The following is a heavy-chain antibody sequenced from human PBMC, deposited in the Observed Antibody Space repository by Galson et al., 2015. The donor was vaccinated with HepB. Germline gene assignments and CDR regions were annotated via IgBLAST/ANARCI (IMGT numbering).Heavy chain of an antibody. CDR1: GGTFSSYA. CDR3: ARWWVGDYDILTGYFPGGWFDP. D-gene: IGHD3-9*01. V-gene: IGHV1-69*13. CDR2: IIPIFGTA. J-gene: IGHJ5*02. Sequence: SVKVSCKASGGTFSSYAISWVRQAPGQGLEWMGGIIPIFGTANYAQKFQGRVTITADESTSTAYMELSSLRSEDTAVYYCARWWVGDYDILTGYFPGGWFDPWGQGTLVTVSS.